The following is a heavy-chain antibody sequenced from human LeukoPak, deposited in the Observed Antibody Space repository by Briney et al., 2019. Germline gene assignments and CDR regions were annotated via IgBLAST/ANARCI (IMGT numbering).Heavy chain of an antibody. CDR3: ASRGAGTADFDY. J-gene: IGHJ4*02. Sequence: ASVKVSCKASGYTFTSYDINWVRQATGQGLEWMGWMNSNSGNTGYAQKFQGRVTMTRNTSISTAYMELSSLRSEDTAVYYCASRGAGTADFDYWGQGTLVTVSS. CDR1: GYTFTSYD. V-gene: IGHV1-8*01. D-gene: IGHD6-19*01. CDR2: MNSNSGNT.